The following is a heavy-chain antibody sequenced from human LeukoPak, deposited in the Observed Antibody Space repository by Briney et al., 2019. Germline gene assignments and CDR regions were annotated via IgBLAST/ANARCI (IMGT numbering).Heavy chain of an antibody. D-gene: IGHD5-12*01. CDR3: ARDPGGGGYEAHVFDY. J-gene: IGHJ4*02. V-gene: IGHV3-11*01. CDR1: GFTFSDYY. CDR2: ISSTGKTI. Sequence: GGSLRLSCAASGFTFSDYYMSWIRQAPGKGLEWISYISSTGKTIFYADSVKGRFTISRDNAKNSLFLQLDSLRAEDTALYYRARDPGGGGYEAHVFDYWGQGTLVTVSS.